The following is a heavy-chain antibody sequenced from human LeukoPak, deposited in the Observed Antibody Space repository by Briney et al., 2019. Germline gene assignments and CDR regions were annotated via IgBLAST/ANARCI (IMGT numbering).Heavy chain of an antibody. CDR2: ISSASNTI. J-gene: IGHJ5*02. V-gene: IGHV3-48*01. CDR1: XFTFSSYS. D-gene: IGHD3-10*01. Sequence: SCAXXXFTFSSYSXXWVRQAPGKGLEWVSYISSASNTIYYADSVKGRFTISRDNAKNSLYLQMNSLRAEDTAMCYCATDGWFGDYNWFDPWGQGTLVTVSS. CDR3: ATDGWFGDYNWFDP.